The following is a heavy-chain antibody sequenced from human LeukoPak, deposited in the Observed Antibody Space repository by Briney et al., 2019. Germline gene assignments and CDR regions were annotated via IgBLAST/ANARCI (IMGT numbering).Heavy chain of an antibody. Sequence: ASVKVSCKASGYSFTSYSMHWVRQAPGQRLEWMGIINPSGGSTSYAQKFQGRITMTRDTSTSTVYMELSSLRSEDTAAYYCARAQFEISYCEGDCYLDYWGQGTLVTVSS. V-gene: IGHV1-46*01. D-gene: IGHD2-21*02. CDR1: GYSFTSYS. J-gene: IGHJ4*02. CDR2: INPSGGST. CDR3: ARAQFEISYCEGDCYLDY.